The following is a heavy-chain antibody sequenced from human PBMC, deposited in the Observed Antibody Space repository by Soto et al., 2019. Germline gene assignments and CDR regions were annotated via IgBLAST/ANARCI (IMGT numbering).Heavy chain of an antibody. Sequence: SVKVSCKASGGTFSSYSISWVRQAPGQGLEWMGGIIPIFGTANYAQKFQGRVTITADESTSTAYMELSSLRSEDTAVYYCARDRLDYYDRKIYYFDYWGQGTLVTVPQ. CDR2: IIPIFGTA. CDR1: GGTFSSYS. V-gene: IGHV1-69*13. CDR3: ARDRLDYYDRKIYYFDY. J-gene: IGHJ4*02. D-gene: IGHD3-22*01.